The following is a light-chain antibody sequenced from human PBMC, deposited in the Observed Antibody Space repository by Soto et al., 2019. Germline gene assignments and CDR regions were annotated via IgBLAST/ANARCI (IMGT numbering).Light chain of an antibody. V-gene: IGKV3-11*01. CDR3: QQRSNWPRT. CDR2: DAS. Sequence: EIVLTQSPATLSLSPGERATLSCRASQSVSTYLAWYQQKPGQAPRLLIYDASTRATGIPARFSGSGSGTDFTLTISSLGPEDFAVYYCQQRSNWPRTFGQGTKLEIQ. J-gene: IGKJ2*01. CDR1: QSVSTY.